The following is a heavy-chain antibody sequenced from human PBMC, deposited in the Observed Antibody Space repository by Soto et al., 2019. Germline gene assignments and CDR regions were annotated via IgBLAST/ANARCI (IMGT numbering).Heavy chain of an antibody. Sequence: QVQLVQSGAEVKKPGSSVKVSCKASGGTFSSYAISWVRQAPGQGLEWMGGIIPIFGTANYAQKFQGRVTITADESTSTAYMELSSLRSEDTAVYYCARDYQYYYDSSGPYDAFDIWGQGTIVTVSS. V-gene: IGHV1-69*01. CDR2: IIPIFGTA. D-gene: IGHD3-22*01. CDR1: GGTFSSYA. CDR3: ARDYQYYYDSSGPYDAFDI. J-gene: IGHJ3*02.